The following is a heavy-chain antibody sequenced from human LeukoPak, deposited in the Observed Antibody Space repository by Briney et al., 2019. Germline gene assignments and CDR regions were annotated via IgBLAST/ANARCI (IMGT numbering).Heavy chain of an antibody. CDR2: ISSSGSTI. J-gene: IGHJ4*02. D-gene: IGHD4-17*01. CDR3: ARDRAYGDGGY. CDR1: GFTFSSYE. Sequence: GGSLRLSCAASGFTFSSYEMNWVRQAPGKGLEWVSYISSSGSTIYYADSVKGRLTISRDDAKNSLYLQMNSLRAEDTAVYYCARDRAYGDGGYWGQGTLVTVSS. V-gene: IGHV3-48*03.